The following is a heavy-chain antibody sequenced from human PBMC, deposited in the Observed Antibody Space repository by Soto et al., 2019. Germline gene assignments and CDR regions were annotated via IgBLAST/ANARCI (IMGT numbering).Heavy chain of an antibody. CDR3: SRDQGLGAGYFAL. CDR1: GGSVSSGTYY. CDR2: IYRGSP. V-gene: IGHV4-61*01. J-gene: IGHJ2*01. Sequence: QVQLQESGPGQVKPSETLFLTCTVSGGSVSSGTYYWSWIRQPAGKGLEWMGYIYRGSPNYNPSQESRATISVATSRTQLSRMLSSETAADTAVDYCSRDQGLGAGYFALWGRGTLVTVSS. D-gene: IGHD7-27*01.